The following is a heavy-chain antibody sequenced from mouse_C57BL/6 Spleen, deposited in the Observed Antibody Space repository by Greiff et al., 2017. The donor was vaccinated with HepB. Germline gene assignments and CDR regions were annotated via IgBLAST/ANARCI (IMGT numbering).Heavy chain of an antibody. CDR2: IDPSDSYT. CDR1: GYTFTSYW. Sequence: QVQLQQPGAELVKPGASVKLSCKASGYTFTSYWMQWVKQRPGQGLEWIGEIDPSDSYTNYNQKFKGKATLTVDTASSTAYMQLSSLTSEDSAVYYGARATVVATSYYFDYWGQGTTLTVSS. J-gene: IGHJ2*01. CDR3: ARATVVATSYYFDY. V-gene: IGHV1-50*01. D-gene: IGHD1-1*01.